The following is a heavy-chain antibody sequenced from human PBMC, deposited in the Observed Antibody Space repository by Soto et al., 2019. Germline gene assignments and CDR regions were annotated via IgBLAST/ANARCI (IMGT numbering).Heavy chain of an antibody. V-gene: IGHV4-59*01. D-gene: IGHD1-7*01. CDR3: ARLRQITGTMDYFDY. Sequence: QVQLQESGPGLVKPSETLSLTCTVSGGSISSYYWSWIRLAPGKGLEWIGYIYDSGSTYYNPSLKSRVTISEDTFKNQYSLKVNSVTAADTAVYYCARLRQITGTMDYFDYWGQGTLVTVSS. J-gene: IGHJ4*02. CDR1: GGSISSYY. CDR2: IYDSGST.